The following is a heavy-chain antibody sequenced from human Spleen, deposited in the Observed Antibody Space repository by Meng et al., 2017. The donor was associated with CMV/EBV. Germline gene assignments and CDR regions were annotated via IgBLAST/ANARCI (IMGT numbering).Heavy chain of an antibody. CDR1: GYTFTSYG. CDR3: ATDAFDI. J-gene: IGHJ3*02. V-gene: IGHV1-18*01. Sequence: ASVKVSCKASGYTFTSYGITWVRQAPGQGLEWMGWITTYNGNTNYAQKLQGRVTMTTDTSTSTAYMELRSLRPDDTAVYYCATDAFDIWGQGTMVTVSS. CDR2: ITTYNGNT.